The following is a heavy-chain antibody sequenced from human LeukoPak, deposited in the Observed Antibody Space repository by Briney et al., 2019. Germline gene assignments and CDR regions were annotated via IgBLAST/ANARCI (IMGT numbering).Heavy chain of an antibody. D-gene: IGHD4-23*01. V-gene: IGHV3-74*01. J-gene: IGHJ4*02. CDR1: GFTFSNYA. Sequence: GGSLRLSCAASGFTFSNYAMNWVRQAPGKGLVWVSRIASDGSSTTYADSVKGRFSISRDNAKNTLYLQMNSLRVEDTAVYYCARGRPHGNDYWGQGTLVTVSS. CDR2: IASDGSST. CDR3: ARGRPHGNDY.